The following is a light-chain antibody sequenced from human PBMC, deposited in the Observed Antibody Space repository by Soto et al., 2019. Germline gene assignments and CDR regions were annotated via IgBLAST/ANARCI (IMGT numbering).Light chain of an antibody. V-gene: IGKV3-20*01. CDR2: GAS. CDR1: QSVRSSY. J-gene: IGKJ1*01. CDR3: QQYNSYST. Sequence: EIVLTQSPGTLSLSPGERSTLSCRASQSVRSSYLAWYQQKPGQGPRLLIFGASSRATGIPDRFSGSGSGTDFTLTISRLEPDDFATYYCQQYNSYSTFGQGTKVDIK.